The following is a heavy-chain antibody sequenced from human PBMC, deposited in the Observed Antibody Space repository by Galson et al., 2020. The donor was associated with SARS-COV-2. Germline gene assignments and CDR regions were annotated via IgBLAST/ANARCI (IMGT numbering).Heavy chain of an antibody. Sequence: SQTLSLTCSVSGGSDSSYYWVWIRQPAGKGLEWIGRIYFGVNTSYKPSLQSRVTMSLDTSKNQFSLKLSSVTAADTARYYCARLYCTTTICYSGMDVWGQGTTVTVSS. CDR2: IYFGVNT. D-gene: IGHD2-2*02. CDR3: ARLYCTTTICYSGMDV. J-gene: IGHJ6*02. CDR1: GGSDSSYY. V-gene: IGHV4-4*07.